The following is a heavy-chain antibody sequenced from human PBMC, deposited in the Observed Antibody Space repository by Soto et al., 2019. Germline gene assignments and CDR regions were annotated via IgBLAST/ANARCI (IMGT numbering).Heavy chain of an antibody. Sequence: SETLSLTCTVSGGSISSYYWSWIRQPPGKGLEWIGYIYYSGSTNYNPSLKSRVAISVDTSKNQFSLKLSSVTAADTAVYYCARDMPNGEYLGLYHYYGMEVWGQGTTVT. CDR3: ARDMPNGEYLGLYHYYGMEV. V-gene: IGHV4-59*01. J-gene: IGHJ6*02. D-gene: IGHD4-17*01. CDR1: GGSISSYY. CDR2: IYYSGST.